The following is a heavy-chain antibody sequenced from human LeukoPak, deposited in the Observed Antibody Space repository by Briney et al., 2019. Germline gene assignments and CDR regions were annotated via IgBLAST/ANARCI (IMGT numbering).Heavy chain of an antibody. CDR2: IKSKTDGGTT. D-gene: IGHD3-22*01. J-gene: IGHJ4*02. Sequence: GGSLRLSCAASGFTFSNAWMSWVRQAPGKGLEWVGRIKSKTDGGTTDYAAPVKGRFTISRDDSKNTLYLQMNSLKTEGTAVYYCTTAMIVVVSVAYWGQGTLVTVSS. CDR3: TTAMIVVVSVAY. CDR1: GFTFSNAW. V-gene: IGHV3-15*01.